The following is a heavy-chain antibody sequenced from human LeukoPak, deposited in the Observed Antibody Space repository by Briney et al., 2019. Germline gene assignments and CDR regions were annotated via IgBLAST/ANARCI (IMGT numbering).Heavy chain of an antibody. D-gene: IGHD6-13*01. CDR1: GDSVSSNSAA. CDR3: ARGPQLVGYYYIDV. Sequence: SQTLSLTCAFSGDSVSSNSAAWNWIRQSPSRGLEWLGRTYYRSTWYNDYAISVRSRITINPDTSKNQLSLQLNSVTPEDTAASYCARGPQLVGYYYIDVWDKGTTVTVSS. V-gene: IGHV6-1*01. CDR2: TYYRSTWYN. J-gene: IGHJ6*03.